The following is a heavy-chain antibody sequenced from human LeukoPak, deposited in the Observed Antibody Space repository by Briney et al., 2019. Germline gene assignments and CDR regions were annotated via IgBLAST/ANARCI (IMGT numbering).Heavy chain of an antibody. Sequence: SETLSLTCAVYGGSFSGYYWSWIRQPPGKGLEWIGEINHSGSTNYNPSLKSRVTISVDTSKNQFSLKLSSVTAADTAVYYCARTRSVGAPDYWGQGTLVTVSS. V-gene: IGHV4-34*01. D-gene: IGHD1-26*01. CDR1: GGSFSGYY. J-gene: IGHJ4*02. CDR2: INHSGST. CDR3: ARTRSVGAPDY.